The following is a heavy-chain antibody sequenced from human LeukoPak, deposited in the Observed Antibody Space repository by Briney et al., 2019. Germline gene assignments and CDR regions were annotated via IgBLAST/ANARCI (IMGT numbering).Heavy chain of an antibody. D-gene: IGHD3-10*01. J-gene: IGHJ1*01. Sequence: PGGSLRLSCAASGFNFNNYAMSWVRQTPGKGLEWVSGISDNDGSTYYTDSVKGRFTISRDNSEGTVCLQMNNLRAADTALYFCVRHDSYIPFWGQGTPVTVSS. CDR3: VRHDSYIPF. CDR1: GFNFNNYA. V-gene: IGHV3-23*01. CDR2: ISDNDGST.